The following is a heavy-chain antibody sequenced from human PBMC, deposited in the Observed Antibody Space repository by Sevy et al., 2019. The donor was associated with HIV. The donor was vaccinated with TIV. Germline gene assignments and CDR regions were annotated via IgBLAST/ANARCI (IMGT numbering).Heavy chain of an antibody. Sequence: GGSLRLSCAASGFTFSSFSMHWVRQAPGKGLEWVATISYDGSKKYYADSVKGRFTISRDNSKNSLYLQMNSLRAEDTAVYCCALERLFSNVAEYFQNWGQGTLVTVSS. CDR3: ALERLFSNVAEYFQN. CDR2: ISYDGSKK. D-gene: IGHD1-1*01. J-gene: IGHJ1*01. CDR1: GFTFSSFS. V-gene: IGHV3-30-3*01.